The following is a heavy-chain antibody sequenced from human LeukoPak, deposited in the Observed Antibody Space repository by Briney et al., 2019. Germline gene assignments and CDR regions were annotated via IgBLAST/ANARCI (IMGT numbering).Heavy chain of an antibody. CDR2: INHSGST. CDR3: ARGPVTMVRGVMGY. Sequence: SETLSLTCAVYGGSFSGYYWSWIRQPPGKGLEWIGEINHSGSTNYNPSLKSRVTISVDTSKNQFSLKLSSVTAADTAVYYCARGPVTMVRGVMGYWGQGTLVTVSS. D-gene: IGHD3-10*01. CDR1: GGSFSGYY. V-gene: IGHV4-34*01. J-gene: IGHJ4*02.